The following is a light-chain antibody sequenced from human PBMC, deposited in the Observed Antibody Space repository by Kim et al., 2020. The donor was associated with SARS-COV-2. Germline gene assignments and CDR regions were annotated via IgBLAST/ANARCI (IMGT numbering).Light chain of an antibody. CDR2: DVN. CDR1: SSDVGTYNY. Sequence: QSALTQPRSVSGSPGQSVTISCTGTSSDVGTYNYVSWYQQHPGKAPKLMIYDVNKRPSGVPDRFSGSKSANTASLTVSGLQAEDEADYHCCSYAGIYTLVFGTGTKVTVL. CDR3: CSYAGIYTLV. V-gene: IGLV2-11*01. J-gene: IGLJ1*01.